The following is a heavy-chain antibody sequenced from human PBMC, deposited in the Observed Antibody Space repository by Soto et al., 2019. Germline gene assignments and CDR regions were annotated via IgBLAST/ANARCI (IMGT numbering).Heavy chain of an antibody. CDR1: GYVFPSYD. V-gene: IGHV1-8*01. CDR2: VNPGSGYK. CDR3: ARADPRHYYMAV. Sequence: QVQLVQSGAEVKKPGASVRVSCKASGYVFPSYDITFVRQAPGHGLEWMGWVNPGSGYKGYAQNFQGRVTLTRNMSISTVYMELSSLRSEDTAVYYFARADPRHYYMAVWGKGTTVTVSS. J-gene: IGHJ6*03.